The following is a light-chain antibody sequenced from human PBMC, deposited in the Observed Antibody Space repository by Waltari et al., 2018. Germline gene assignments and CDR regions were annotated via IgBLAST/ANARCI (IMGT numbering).Light chain of an antibody. CDR1: TFNLGNNY. J-gene: IGLJ2*01. Sequence: QSVLTQPPSASGTPGQTVTISCSGSTFNLGNNYVSGYQHLPGTAPKLHIYKNHERPSGVPDRFSGSKSGTSASLAISGLRSEDEADYFCATWDDRLRGPVFGGGTKVTVL. CDR3: ATWDDRLRGPV. CDR2: KNH. V-gene: IGLV1-47*01.